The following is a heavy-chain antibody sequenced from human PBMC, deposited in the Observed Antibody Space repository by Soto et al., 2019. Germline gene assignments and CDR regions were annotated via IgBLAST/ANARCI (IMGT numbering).Heavy chain of an antibody. V-gene: IGHV2-5*01. D-gene: IGHD2-2*01. CDR2: IYWNDDK. Sequence: ATQTLSLTCTFSVFSLSTSGVVVGCIRQPPGKALEWLALIYWNDDKRYSPSLKSRLTITKATSKNQVVLTMTNMDPVDTVTYYCAHAKAAAIHYYYYGMDVWGQGTTVTVSS. CDR3: AHAKAAAIHYYYYGMDV. CDR1: VFSLSTSGVV. J-gene: IGHJ6*02.